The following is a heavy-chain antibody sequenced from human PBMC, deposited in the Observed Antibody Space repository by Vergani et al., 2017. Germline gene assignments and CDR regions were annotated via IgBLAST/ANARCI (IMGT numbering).Heavy chain of an antibody. CDR1: GGSISSGGYY. J-gene: IGHJ5*02. Sequence: QVQLQQWGAGLLKPSQTLSLTCTVSGGSISSGGYYWSWIRQHPGKGLEWIGYIYYSGSTYYNPSLKSRVTISVDTSKNQFSLKLSSVTAADTAVYYCARVLRIWFDPWGQGTLVTVSS. D-gene: IGHD2-15*01. CDR2: IYYSGST. V-gene: IGHV4-31*03. CDR3: ARVLRIWFDP.